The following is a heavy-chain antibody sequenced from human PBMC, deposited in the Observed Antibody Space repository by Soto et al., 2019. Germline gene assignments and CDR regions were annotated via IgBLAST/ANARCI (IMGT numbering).Heavy chain of an antibody. Sequence: QVQLVESGGGVVQPGRSLRLSCAASGFTFSSYGMHWVRQAPGKGLEWVAVISYDGSNKYYADSVKGRFTISRDNSKNTVYLQMNSLRAEDTAVYYCAKDTLGRPDVLFGEHPFHPWFDPWGQGTLVTVSS. CDR1: GFTFSSYG. J-gene: IGHJ5*02. D-gene: IGHD3-10*01. V-gene: IGHV3-30*18. CDR2: ISYDGSNK. CDR3: AKDTLGRPDVLFGEHPFHPWFDP.